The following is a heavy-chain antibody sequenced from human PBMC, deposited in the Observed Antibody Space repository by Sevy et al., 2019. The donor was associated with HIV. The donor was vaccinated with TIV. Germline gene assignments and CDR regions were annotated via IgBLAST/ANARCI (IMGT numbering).Heavy chain of an antibody. J-gene: IGHJ4*02. CDR2: IKQDGYEK. Sequence: GGSLRLSCAASGFTFSDDWMSWVRQAPGKELEWVANIKQDGYEKYYVDSVKGRFTISRDNAKNSLYLQMNSLRVEDTAVYYWSRPYRTDPFYYYGSIGYYYPSYFDYWGQGTLVTVSS. CDR3: SRPYRTDPFYYYGSIGYYYPSYFDY. V-gene: IGHV3-7*01. CDR1: GFTFSDDW. D-gene: IGHD3-22*01.